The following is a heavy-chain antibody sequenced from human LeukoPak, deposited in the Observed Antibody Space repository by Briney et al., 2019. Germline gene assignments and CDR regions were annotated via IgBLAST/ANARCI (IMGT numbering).Heavy chain of an antibody. J-gene: IGHJ4*02. CDR2: INVSGGGT. CDR1: GFTFSNYA. V-gene: IGHV3-23*01. Sequence: GGSLRLSCAASGFTFSNYAMSWVRQAPGKGLEWVSSINVSGGGTYYADSVKGRFTISRDSSKNTLFLQMSSLRAEDTAIYYCAKRREGPGRYYSDYWGQGTLVTVSS. CDR3: AKRREGPGRYYSDY.